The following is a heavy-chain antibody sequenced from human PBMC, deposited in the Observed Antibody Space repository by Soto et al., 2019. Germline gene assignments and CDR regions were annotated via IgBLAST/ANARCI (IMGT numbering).Heavy chain of an antibody. CDR2: FDPEDGET. J-gene: IGHJ5*02. CDR3: ATYPGGSSSWYGWFDP. CDR1: GYTLTELS. D-gene: IGHD6-13*01. Sequence: ASVKVSCKVSGYTLTELSMHWVRQAPGKGLEWMGGFDPEDGETIYAQKFQGRVTMTEDTSTDTAYMELSSLRSEDTAVYYCATYPGGSSSWYGWFDPWGQGTLVTVSS. V-gene: IGHV1-24*01.